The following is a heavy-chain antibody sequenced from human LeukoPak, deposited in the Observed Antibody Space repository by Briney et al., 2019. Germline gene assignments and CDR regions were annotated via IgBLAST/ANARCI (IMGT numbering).Heavy chain of an antibody. CDR2: ISSNNNYI. D-gene: IGHD5-12*01. CDR3: ARRRRATPILFDY. CDR1: GFTFSSYS. J-gene: IGHJ4*02. V-gene: IGHV3-21*01. Sequence: PGGSLRLSCAASGFTFSSYSMNWVRQAPGKGLEWVSSISSNNNYIYYADSMKGRFIISRDNAKNSLCLQMNSLRAEDTAVYYCARRRRATPILFDYWGQGTLVTVSS.